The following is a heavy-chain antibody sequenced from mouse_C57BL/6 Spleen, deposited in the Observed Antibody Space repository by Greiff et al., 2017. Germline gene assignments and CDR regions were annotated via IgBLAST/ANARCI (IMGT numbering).Heavy chain of an antibody. V-gene: IGHV5-12*01. CDR2: ISNGGGST. J-gene: IGHJ2*01. D-gene: IGHD1-1*01. Sequence: EVKLMESGGGLVQPGGSLKLSCAASGFTFSDYYMYWVRQTPEKRLEWVAYISNGGGSTYYPDTVKGRFTISRDNAKNTLYLQMSRLKSEDTAMYYCARPAYYYGSSYFDYWGQGTTLTVSS. CDR3: ARPAYYYGSSYFDY. CDR1: GFTFSDYY.